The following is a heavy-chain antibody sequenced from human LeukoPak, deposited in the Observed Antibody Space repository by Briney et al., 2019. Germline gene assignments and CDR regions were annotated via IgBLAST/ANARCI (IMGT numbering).Heavy chain of an antibody. CDR1: RFTFSSYG. CDR2: IQYDGSNE. D-gene: IGHD3-10*01. J-gene: IGHJ6*03. V-gene: IGHV3-30*12. Sequence: GGSLRLSCAASRFTFSSYGMHWVRQAPGKGLEWVAYIQYDGSNEQYADSVKGRFTISRDNAKNSLYLQMNSLRAEDTAVYYCARSELGYNYHYMDVWGKGTTVTISS. CDR3: ARSELGYNYHYMDV.